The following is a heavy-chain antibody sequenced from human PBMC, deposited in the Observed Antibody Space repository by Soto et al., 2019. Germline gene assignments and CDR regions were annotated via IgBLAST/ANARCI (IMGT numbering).Heavy chain of an antibody. CDR1: GGSISSGGYY. V-gene: IGHV4-31*03. CDR2: IYYSGST. J-gene: IGHJ4*02. D-gene: IGHD5-18*01. CDR3: ARAEGIQLWFSFDY. Sequence: SETLSLTCTVSGGSISSGGYYWSWIRQHPGKGLEWIGYIYYSGSTYYNPSLKSRVTISVDTSKNQSSLKLSSVTAADTAVYYCARAEGIQLWFSFDYWGQGTLVTVSS.